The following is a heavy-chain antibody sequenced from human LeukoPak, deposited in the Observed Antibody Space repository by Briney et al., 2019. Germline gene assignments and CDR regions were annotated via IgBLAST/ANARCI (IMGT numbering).Heavy chain of an antibody. Sequence: GSLRLSCAASGFTFSTYTMYWVRHPPGKRLEWVSIIGSSGGGIHYADSVKGRFTISRDNSKNALYLQMNSLRVEDTAVYYCAIGPNWGTHSWGQGVLVTVSS. J-gene: IGHJ4*02. CDR2: IGSSGGGI. V-gene: IGHV3-23*01. CDR3: AIGPNWGTHS. CDR1: GFTFSTYT. D-gene: IGHD7-27*01.